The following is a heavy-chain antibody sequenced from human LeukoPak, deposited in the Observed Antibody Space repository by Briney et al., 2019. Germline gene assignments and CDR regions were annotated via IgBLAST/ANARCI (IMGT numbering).Heavy chain of an antibody. CDR2: INHSGST. CDR3: ARAGGSGYYFTFDY. Sequence: SETLSLTCAVYGGSFSGCYWSWIRQPPGKGLEWIGEINHSGSTNYNPSLKSRVTISVDTSKNQFSLKLSSVTAADTAVYYCARAGGSGYYFTFDYWGQGTLVTVSS. V-gene: IGHV4-34*01. J-gene: IGHJ4*02. CDR1: GGSFSGCY. D-gene: IGHD3-22*01.